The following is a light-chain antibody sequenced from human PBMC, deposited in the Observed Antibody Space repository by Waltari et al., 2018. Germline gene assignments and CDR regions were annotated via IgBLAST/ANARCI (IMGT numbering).Light chain of an antibody. CDR3: QQSYSTPLT. CDR1: QSISNY. J-gene: IGKJ4*01. CDR2: AAS. V-gene: IGKV1-39*01. Sequence: DIQMTQSPSSLSASVGDSVTITCRASQSISNYLNWYQQKPGKAPKLLIYAASSLQTGVPSRFSGSGSETDFSLTISSLQPEDFATYSCQQSYSTPLTFGGGTKVEIK.